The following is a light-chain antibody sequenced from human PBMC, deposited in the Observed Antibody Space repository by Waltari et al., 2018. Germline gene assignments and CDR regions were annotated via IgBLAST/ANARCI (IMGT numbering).Light chain of an antibody. CDR3: SSYAGSKVV. Sequence: SWYKQHTSKAPKLMFYEVSKQPAVVPDRFSVSKAGNTASLTVSWLQAEDEADYYCSSYAGSKVVFGGVTKLTVL. V-gene: IGLV2-8*01. CDR2: EVS. J-gene: IGLJ2*01.